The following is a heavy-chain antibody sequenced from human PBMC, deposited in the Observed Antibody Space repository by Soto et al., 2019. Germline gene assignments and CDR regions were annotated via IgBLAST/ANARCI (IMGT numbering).Heavy chain of an antibody. Sequence: QLQLQESGPGLVKPSETLSLTCTVSGGSISSSSYYWGWIRQPPGKGLEWIGSIYYSGSTYYNPSLKSRVTISVDTSKNQFSLKLSSVTAADTAVYYCARLRIVVVTAMAHFDYWGQGTLVTVSS. J-gene: IGHJ4*02. CDR2: IYYSGST. V-gene: IGHV4-39*01. CDR3: ARLRIVVVTAMAHFDY. D-gene: IGHD2-21*02. CDR1: GGSISSSSYY.